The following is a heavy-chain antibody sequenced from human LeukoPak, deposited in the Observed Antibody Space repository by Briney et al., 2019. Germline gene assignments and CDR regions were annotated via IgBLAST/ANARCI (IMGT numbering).Heavy chain of an antibody. Sequence: GASVKVSCKTSGYSFTAYYIHWVRQAPGQGLELMGWINPNSGATTYAQKFQGRVTMTRDTSISTVYMDLNRLTSDDTAVYYCARVPGSFDYWGQGTLVTVSS. CDR3: ARVPGSFDY. J-gene: IGHJ4*02. V-gene: IGHV1-2*02. CDR1: GYSFTAYY. CDR2: INPNSGAT. D-gene: IGHD3-10*01.